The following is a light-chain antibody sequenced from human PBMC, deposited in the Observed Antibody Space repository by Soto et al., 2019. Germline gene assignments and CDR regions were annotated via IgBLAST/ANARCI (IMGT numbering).Light chain of an antibody. CDR2: DAY. J-gene: IGKJ5*01. V-gene: IGKV3-11*01. Sequence: LTQSPTSLSASVGDRVTIPCRASQGIDSYLAWYQQKPGQAPRLLIYDAYNRATGIPPRFSGSGSGTDFTLTISSLEPEDSAVYYCQQRHMWPITFGQGTRLEIK. CDR3: QQRHMWPIT. CDR1: QGIDSY.